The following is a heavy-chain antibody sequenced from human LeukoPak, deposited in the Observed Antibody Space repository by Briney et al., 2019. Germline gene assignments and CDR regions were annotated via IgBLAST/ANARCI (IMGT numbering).Heavy chain of an antibody. V-gene: IGHV3-74*01. CDR3: ARSNQADDY. J-gene: IGHJ4*02. D-gene: IGHD1-14*01. CDR1: GFTFSSYW. Sequence: PGGSLRLSCAASGFTFSSYWMHWARQVPGKWLVCVSRINPGGSSIAYADSVKGRFTISRDNAKNTLYLQMDSLRAEDTAVYYCARSNQADDYWGQGTLVTVSS. CDR2: INPGGSSI.